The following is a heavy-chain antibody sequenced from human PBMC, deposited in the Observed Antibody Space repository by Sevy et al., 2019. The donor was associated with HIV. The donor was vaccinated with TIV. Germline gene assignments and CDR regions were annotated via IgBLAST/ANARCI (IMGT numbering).Heavy chain of an antibody. J-gene: IGHJ2*01. V-gene: IGHV3-23*01. CDR2: TGGRGGAT. CDR3: ARASRVTLILIVRIGWHFDL. D-gene: IGHD3-22*01. CDR1: GFPFSSYA. Sequence: GGSLRLSCAASGFPFSSYAMNWVRQGPGKGLEWVSATGGRGGATYYADSVKGRFTISRDSSKNTLSLQMNSLRGEDTAVYYCARASRVTLILIVRIGWHFDLWGRGTLVTVSS.